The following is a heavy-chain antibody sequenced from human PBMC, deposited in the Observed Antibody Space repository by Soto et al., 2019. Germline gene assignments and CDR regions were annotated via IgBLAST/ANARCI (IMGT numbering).Heavy chain of an antibody. J-gene: IGHJ4*02. D-gene: IGHD6-13*01. CDR3: ARVNQQQLAFDY. CDR2: IWYDGSNK. CDR1: GFTFSSYG. V-gene: IGHV3-33*01. Sequence: QVQLVESGGGVVQPGRSLRLSCAASGFTFSSYGMHWVRQAPGKGLEWVAVIWYDGSNKYYADSVKGRFTISRDNSKNTLYLQMNSLRAEDTAVSYCARVNQQQLAFDYWGQGTLVTVSS.